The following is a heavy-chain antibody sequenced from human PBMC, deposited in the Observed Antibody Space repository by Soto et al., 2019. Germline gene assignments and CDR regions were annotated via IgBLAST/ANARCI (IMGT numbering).Heavy chain of an antibody. CDR3: ARAESKLYDSSGYYSGY. J-gene: IGHJ4*02. V-gene: IGHV1-46*01. D-gene: IGHD3-22*01. Sequence: ASVKVSCKASGYTFTSYYMHWVRQAPGQGLEWMGIINPSGGSTSYAQKFQGRVTMTRDTSTSTVYMELSSLRSEDTAVYYCARAESKLYDSSGYYSGYWGQGTLVTVSS. CDR2: INPSGGST. CDR1: GYTFTSYY.